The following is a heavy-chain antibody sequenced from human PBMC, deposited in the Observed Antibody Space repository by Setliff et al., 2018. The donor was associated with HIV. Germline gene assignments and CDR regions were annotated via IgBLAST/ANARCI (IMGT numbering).Heavy chain of an antibody. CDR3: ARGPIRYSSGVRWFLGVESWYSGIDY. CDR1: GGSISNYY. Sequence: PSETLSLTCTVSGGSISNYYWSWIRQPPGKGLEWIGYIYPIGSPDFPSGNTVYNPSLESRVTLLIDMSKNQLSLKLSSVTAADTAVYFCARGPIRYSSGVRWFLGVESWYSGIDYWGRGTRVTVSS. V-gene: IGHV4-4*07. D-gene: IGHD2-15*01. J-gene: IGHJ4*02. CDR2: IYPIGSP.